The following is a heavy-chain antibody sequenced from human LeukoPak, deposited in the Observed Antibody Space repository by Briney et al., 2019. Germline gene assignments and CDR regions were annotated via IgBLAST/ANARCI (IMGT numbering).Heavy chain of an antibody. J-gene: IGHJ4*02. CDR2: IYYSGNT. CDR1: GGSIRDYF. CDR3: ARAGGIPTSFDH. Sequence: SGTPSLTCTFSGGSIRDYFWNLIPQPPGKGPELIGYIYYSGNTKYNPSLKSRVTISVDTSKNQFSLKLSSVTAADTAVYYCARAGGIPTSFDHWGQGILVTVSS. D-gene: IGHD3-16*01. V-gene: IGHV4-59*01.